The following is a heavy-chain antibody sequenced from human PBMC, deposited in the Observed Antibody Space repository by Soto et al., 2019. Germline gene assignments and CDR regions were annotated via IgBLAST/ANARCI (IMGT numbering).Heavy chain of an antibody. CDR1: GGTFSSYA. Sequence: GASVKVSCKASGGTFSSYAISWVQQAPGQGLEWMGGIIPIFGTANYAQKFQGRVTITADKSTSTAYMELSSLRSEDTAVYYCARNIWQLGDEYWFDPWGQGTLVTVSS. D-gene: IGHD6-6*01. V-gene: IGHV1-69*06. CDR3: ARNIWQLGDEYWFDP. J-gene: IGHJ5*02. CDR2: IIPIFGTA.